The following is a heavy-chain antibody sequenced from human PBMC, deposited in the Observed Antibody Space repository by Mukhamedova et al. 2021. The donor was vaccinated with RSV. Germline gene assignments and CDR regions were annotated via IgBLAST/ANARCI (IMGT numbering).Heavy chain of an antibody. J-gene: IGHJ5*01. D-gene: IGHD3-22*01. CDR3: AKDISGGYFYDASGYFET. V-gene: IGHV3-NL1*01. Sequence: YSADSVKGRFSISRDNSKDTLFPQMNTLTSEDSAMYYCAKDISGGYFYDASGYFETWGQGALVTVSS.